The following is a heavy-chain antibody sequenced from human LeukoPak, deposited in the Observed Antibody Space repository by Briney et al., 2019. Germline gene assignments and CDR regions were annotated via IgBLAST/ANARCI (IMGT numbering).Heavy chain of an antibody. Sequence: SETLSLTCAVYGGSFSGYYWSWIRQPPGKGLEWIGEINHSGSTNYNPPLKSRVTISVDTSKNQFSLKLSSVTAADTAVYYCARGRSPRGRTYYFDYWGQGTLVTVSS. CDR2: INHSGST. CDR1: GGSFSGYY. J-gene: IGHJ4*02. D-gene: IGHD3-16*01. V-gene: IGHV4-34*01. CDR3: ARGRSPRGRTYYFDY.